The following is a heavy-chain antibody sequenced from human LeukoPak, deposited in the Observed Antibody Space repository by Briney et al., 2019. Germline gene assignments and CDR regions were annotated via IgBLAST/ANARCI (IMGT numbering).Heavy chain of an antibody. CDR2: ISSSSSYI. D-gene: IGHD3-10*01. CDR1: GFTFSSYS. Sequence: GGSLRLSCAASGFTFSSYSMNWVRQAPGKGLEWVSSISSSSSYIYYADSVKGRFTISRDNAKNSLYLQMNSLRAEDTAVYYCARDTRFGELSSRYFDYWGQGTLVTVSS. J-gene: IGHJ4*02. V-gene: IGHV3-21*01. CDR3: ARDTRFGELSSRYFDY.